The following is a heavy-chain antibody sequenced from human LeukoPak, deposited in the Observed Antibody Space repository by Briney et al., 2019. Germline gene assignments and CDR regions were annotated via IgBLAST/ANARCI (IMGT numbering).Heavy chain of an antibody. D-gene: IGHD3-22*01. CDR2: VSSSSSYI. J-gene: IGHJ4*02. CDR3: ARDGSFYDSSGYGDY. V-gene: IGHV3-21*01. Sequence: TGGSLRLSCAASGFTFSSYSMNWVRQAPGKGLEWVSSVSSSSSYIYYADSVKGRFTISRDNAKNSLYLQMNSLRAEDTAVYYCARDGSFYDSSGYGDYWGQGTLVTVSS. CDR1: GFTFSSYS.